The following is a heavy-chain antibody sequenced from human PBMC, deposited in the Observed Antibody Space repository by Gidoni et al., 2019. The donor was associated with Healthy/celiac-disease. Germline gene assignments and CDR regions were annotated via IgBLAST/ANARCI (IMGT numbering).Heavy chain of an antibody. CDR3: ARDRRDLPYDILTGSAPSNWFDP. D-gene: IGHD3-9*01. J-gene: IGHJ5*02. CDR1: GFTFSSYG. V-gene: IGHV3-33*01. Sequence: QVQLVESGGGVVQPGRSLSLSCAASGFTFSSYGRHWVRQAPGTGLEWVAVIWYDGSNKYYADSVKGRFTISRDNSKNTLYLQMNSLRAEDTAVYYCARDRRDLPYDILTGSAPSNWFDPWGQGTLVTVSS. CDR2: IWYDGSNK.